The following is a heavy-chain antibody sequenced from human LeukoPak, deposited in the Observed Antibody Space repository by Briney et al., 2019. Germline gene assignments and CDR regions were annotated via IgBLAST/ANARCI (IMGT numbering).Heavy chain of an antibody. J-gene: IGHJ6*03. V-gene: IGHV4-39*07. CDR3: V. CDR1: GGSLSSSSYS. CDR2: VYYSGST. Sequence: SETLSLTCTVSGGSLSSSSYSWGWIRQPPGKGLEWIGSVYYSGSTYYNPSLKSRVTISVDTSKNQFSLNRISVTAADTAYYMDVWGKRTTVTGSS.